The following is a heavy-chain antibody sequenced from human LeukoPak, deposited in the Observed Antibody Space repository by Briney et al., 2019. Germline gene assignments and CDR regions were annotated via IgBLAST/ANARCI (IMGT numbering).Heavy chain of an antibody. D-gene: IGHD3-9*01. Sequence: SETLSLICTVSGGSISSYYWSWIRQPPGKGLEWIGYIYYSGSTNYNPSLKSRVTISVDTSKNQFSLKLSSVTAADTAVYYCARGGRYFDPLDAFDIWGQGTMVTVSS. CDR1: GGSISSYY. V-gene: IGHV4-59*01. CDR3: ARGGRYFDPLDAFDI. CDR2: IYYSGST. J-gene: IGHJ3*02.